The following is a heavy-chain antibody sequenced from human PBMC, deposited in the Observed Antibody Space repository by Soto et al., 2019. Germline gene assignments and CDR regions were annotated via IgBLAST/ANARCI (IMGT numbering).Heavy chain of an antibody. J-gene: IGHJ5*02. V-gene: IGHV5-51*01. D-gene: IGHD3-22*01. CDR2: IYPGDSDT. CDR3: ARPEIPTRSNDYDYPFDL. CDR1: GYSFTSYW. Sequence: PGESLKISCKGSGYSFTSYWIGWVRQMPGKGLELMGIIYPGDSDTRYSPSFQGQVTISVDKSISTAYLQWSSLKASDTAIYYCARPEIPTRSNDYDYPFDLWGQGTLVTVSS.